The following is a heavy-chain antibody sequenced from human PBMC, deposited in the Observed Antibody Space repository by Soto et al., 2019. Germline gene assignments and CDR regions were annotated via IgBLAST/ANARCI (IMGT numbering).Heavy chain of an antibody. V-gene: IGHV4-4*07. Sequence: PSETLSLTCTVSGGSIISYYCIFIRHPAGKGLEWIGRIYTSGSTNYNPSLKSRVTMSVDTSKNQFSLKLSSVTAADTAVYYCAREVSLLPSWFDPWGQGTLVTVSS. D-gene: IGHD4-4*01. CDR2: IYTSGST. CDR3: AREVSLLPSWFDP. CDR1: GGSIISYY. J-gene: IGHJ5*02.